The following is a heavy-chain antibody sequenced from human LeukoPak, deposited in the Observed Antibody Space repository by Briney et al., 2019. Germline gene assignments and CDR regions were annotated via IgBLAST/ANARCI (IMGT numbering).Heavy chain of an antibody. CDR1: GFTFSTYA. J-gene: IGHJ6*03. V-gene: IGHV3-23*01. Sequence: GGSLRFSCAASGFTFSTYAMSWVRQAPGKGLEWVSAISAGGATIYYADSVKGRFTVSRDNSKNTLYLHMNSLRAEDTAVYYCAKDSGGTYFYYYYYMDVWGKGTSVTVSS. CDR3: AKDSGGTYFYYYYYMDV. CDR2: ISAGGATI. D-gene: IGHD1-26*01.